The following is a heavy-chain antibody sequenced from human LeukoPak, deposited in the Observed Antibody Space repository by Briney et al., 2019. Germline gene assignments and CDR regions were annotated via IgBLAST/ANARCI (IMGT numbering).Heavy chain of an antibody. CDR2: IWYDGSNK. CDR3: AREDSGSYYFDY. D-gene: IGHD1-26*01. V-gene: IGHV3-33*01. J-gene: IGHJ4*02. Sequence: PGRSLRLSCAASGFTFSSYGMHWVRQAPGKGLEWVAVIWYDGSNKYYADPVKGRFTISRDNSKNTLYLQMNSLRAEDTAVYCCAREDSGSYYFDYWGQGTLVTVSS. CDR1: GFTFSSYG.